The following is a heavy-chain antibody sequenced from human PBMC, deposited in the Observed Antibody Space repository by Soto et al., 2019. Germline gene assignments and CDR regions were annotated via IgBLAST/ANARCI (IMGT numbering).Heavy chain of an antibody. D-gene: IGHD2-2*01. Sequence: GGSLRLSCAASGFTFSSYAMSWVRQAPGKGLEWVSAISGTGGSTYYADSAKGRFTISRDNSKSTLYLQANSLRAEDTAVYYCAKFEALVPAAFGNYYGMDVWGQGTTVTVSS. V-gene: IGHV3-23*01. CDR2: ISGTGGST. J-gene: IGHJ6*02. CDR1: GFTFSSYA. CDR3: AKFEALVPAAFGNYYGMDV.